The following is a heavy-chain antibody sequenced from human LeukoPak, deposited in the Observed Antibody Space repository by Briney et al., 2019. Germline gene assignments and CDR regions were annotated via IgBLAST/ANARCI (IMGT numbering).Heavy chain of an antibody. V-gene: IGHV3-11*04. Sequence: GGSLRLSCAASGFTFSDYYMSWIRQTPGKGLEWVSYISGSGTTIHYADSVKGRFTISRDNAKNSLFLQMNSLRAEDTAVYYCTTAQLHSGIWYGRDFWGQGTLVTVSS. D-gene: IGHD6-13*01. J-gene: IGHJ4*02. CDR2: ISGSGTTI. CDR3: TTAQLHSGIWYGRDF. CDR1: GFTFSDYY.